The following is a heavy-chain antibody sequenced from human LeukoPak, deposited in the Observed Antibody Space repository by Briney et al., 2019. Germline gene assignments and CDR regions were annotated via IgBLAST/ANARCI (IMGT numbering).Heavy chain of an antibody. V-gene: IGHV3-23*01. CDR1: GFTFSSYA. D-gene: IGHD6-13*01. Sequence: GGSLRLSCAASGFTFSSYAMSWVRQAPGKGLEWVSAISGSGGSTYYADSVKGWFTISRDNSKNTLYLQMNSLRAEDTAVYYCAKASSWYNQFNYWGQGTLVTVSS. J-gene: IGHJ4*02. CDR3: AKASSWYNQFNY. CDR2: ISGSGGST.